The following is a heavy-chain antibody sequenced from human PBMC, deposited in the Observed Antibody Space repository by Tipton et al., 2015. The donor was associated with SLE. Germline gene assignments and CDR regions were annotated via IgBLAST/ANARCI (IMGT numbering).Heavy chain of an antibody. CDR1: GGSMSSHY. Sequence: PGLVKPSETLSLTCTVSGGSMSSHYWSWIRQPPGKGLEWIGYIHYTRGTNYNPSLKSRVTMSVDTSKNQFSLKLRSVTAADTAVYYCARGYNGLKSGFDPWGQGTLVPVSS. D-gene: IGHD1-14*01. J-gene: IGHJ5*02. CDR3: ARGYNGLKSGFDP. CDR2: IHYTRGT. V-gene: IGHV4-59*11.